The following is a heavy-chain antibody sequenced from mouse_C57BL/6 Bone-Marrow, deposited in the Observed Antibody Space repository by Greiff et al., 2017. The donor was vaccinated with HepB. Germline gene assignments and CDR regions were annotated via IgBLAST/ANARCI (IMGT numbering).Heavy chain of an antibody. Sequence: EVQVVESGEGLVKPGGSLKLSCAASGFTFSSYAMSWVRQTPEKRLEWVAYISSGGDYIYYADTVKGRFTISRDNARNTLYLQMSSLKSEDTAMYYCTRDHTTVVAKGFAYWGQGTLVTVSA. J-gene: IGHJ3*01. CDR3: TRDHTTVVAKGFAY. V-gene: IGHV5-9-1*02. CDR2: ISSGGDYI. CDR1: GFTFSSYA. D-gene: IGHD1-1*01.